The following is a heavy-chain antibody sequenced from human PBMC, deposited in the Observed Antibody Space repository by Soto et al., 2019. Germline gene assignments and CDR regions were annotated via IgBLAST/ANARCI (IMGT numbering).Heavy chain of an antibody. CDR2: INHSGTT. Sequence: SETLSLTCTIYGGSFSGYYWTWIRQPPGKGLEWIGEINHSGTTNYSPSLKRRVSISVDTSKDKFSLNLSSVTAADTAVYYCASGKTRTARPSLRYYYYGLDVCGQGTTVTVSS. J-gene: IGHJ6*02. V-gene: IGHV4-34*01. CDR3: ASGKTRTARPSLRYYYYGLDV. CDR1: GGSFSGYY. D-gene: IGHD6-6*01.